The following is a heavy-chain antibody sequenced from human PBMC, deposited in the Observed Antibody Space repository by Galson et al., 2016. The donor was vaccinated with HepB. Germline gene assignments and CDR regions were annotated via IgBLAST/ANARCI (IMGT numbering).Heavy chain of an antibody. J-gene: IGHJ4*02. CDR3: SRGYSSSWYLYYFDY. V-gene: IGHV3-33*01. D-gene: IGHD6-13*01. Sequence: SLRLSCAASGLTFSNYGMHWVRQAPGKGLEWVTVIWYDGSNKYYADSVKGRFTISRDNSKNTPFLQMNSLRAEDTAVYYCSRGYSSSWYLYYFDYWGQGPLVTVSS. CDR2: IWYDGSNK. CDR1: GLTFSNYG.